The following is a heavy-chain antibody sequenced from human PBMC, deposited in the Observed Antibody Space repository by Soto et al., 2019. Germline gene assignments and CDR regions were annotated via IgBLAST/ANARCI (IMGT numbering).Heavy chain of an antibody. V-gene: IGHV4-31*03. D-gene: IGHD6-19*01. Sequence: QVQLQESGPGLVKPSQTLSLTCTVSGGSISSGGYYWSWIRQHPGKGLEWIGYIYYSGSTYYNPSLKRRVTRSVATSNIQFSLKLSSVTAADTAVYYCARGRGSGWYPYFDYWGQGTLVTVSS. CDR1: GGSISSGGYY. J-gene: IGHJ4*02. CDR3: ARGRGSGWYPYFDY. CDR2: IYYSGST.